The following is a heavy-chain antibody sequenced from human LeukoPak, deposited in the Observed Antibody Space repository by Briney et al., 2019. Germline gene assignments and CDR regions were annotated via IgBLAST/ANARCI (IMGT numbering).Heavy chain of an antibody. Sequence: GGSXXLSCAASGFTFSSYAMHWVHQAPGKGLEWVAVISYDGSNKYYADSVKGRFTISRDNSKNTLYLQMNSLRAEDTAVYYCARDGSGPYIWIAVAGPDYWGQGTLVTVSS. V-gene: IGHV3-30-3*01. J-gene: IGHJ4*02. D-gene: IGHD6-19*01. CDR1: GFTFSSYA. CDR3: ARDGSGPYIWIAVAGPDY. CDR2: ISYDGSNK.